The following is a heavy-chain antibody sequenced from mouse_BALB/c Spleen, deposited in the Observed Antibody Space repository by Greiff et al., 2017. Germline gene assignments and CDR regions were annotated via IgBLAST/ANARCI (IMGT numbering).Heavy chain of an antibody. CDR1: GYTFTDYA. CDR3: ARDSTMITTGFAY. Sequence: VQLQQSGAELVRPGVSVKISCKGSGYTFTDYAMHWVKQSHAKSLEWIGVISTYYGDASYNQKFKGKATMTVDKSSSTAYMELARLTSEDSAIYYCARDSTMITTGFAYWGQGTLVTVSA. D-gene: IGHD2-4*01. V-gene: IGHV1S137*01. CDR2: ISTYYGDA. J-gene: IGHJ3*01.